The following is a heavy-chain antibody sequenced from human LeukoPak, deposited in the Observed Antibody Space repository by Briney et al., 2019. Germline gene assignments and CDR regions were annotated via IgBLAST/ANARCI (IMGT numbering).Heavy chain of an antibody. J-gene: IGHJ4*02. V-gene: IGHV4-4*07. CDR1: GGSISNYY. CDR3: ARGKYSGSYYAGRGPRYYFDY. D-gene: IGHD1-26*01. CDR2: IYSSGST. Sequence: SETLSLTCTVSGGSISNYYWSWIRQPAGKGLEWIGRIYSSGSTNYNPSLKSRVTMSVDTSKNQFSLKLSSVTAADTAVYYCARGKYSGSYYAGRGPRYYFDYWGQGTLVTVSS.